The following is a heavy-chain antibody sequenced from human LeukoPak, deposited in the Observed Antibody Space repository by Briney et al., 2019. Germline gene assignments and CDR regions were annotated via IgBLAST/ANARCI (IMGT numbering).Heavy chain of an antibody. J-gene: IGHJ3*02. CDR2: INHSGST. CDR3: ARGYSGYALPFDI. CDR1: GGSFSGYY. D-gene: IGHD5-12*01. Sequence: SETLSLTCAVYGGSFSGYYWSWIRQPPGKGLEWIGEINHSGSTNYNPSLRSRVTISVDTSKNQFSLKLSSVTAADTAVYYCARGYSGYALPFDIWGQGTMVTVSS. V-gene: IGHV4-34*01.